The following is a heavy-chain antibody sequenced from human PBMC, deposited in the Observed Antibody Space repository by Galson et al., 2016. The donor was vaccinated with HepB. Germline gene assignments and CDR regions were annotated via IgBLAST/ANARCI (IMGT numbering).Heavy chain of an antibody. V-gene: IGHV1-2*06. D-gene: IGHD4-11*01. J-gene: IGHJ6*02. CDR2: IDLNNGGT. CDR3: ARRPLPDSRKDDYSSEYSYYDMDV. Sequence: SVKVSCKASGYTFTGYFMHWVRQAPGQGLEWVGRIDLNNGGTNYAQKFQGRVTMTRDTSISTAYMELSRLRSDDTAVYFCARRPLPDSRKDDYSSEYSYYDMDVWGQGTTVTVSS. CDR1: GYTFTGYF.